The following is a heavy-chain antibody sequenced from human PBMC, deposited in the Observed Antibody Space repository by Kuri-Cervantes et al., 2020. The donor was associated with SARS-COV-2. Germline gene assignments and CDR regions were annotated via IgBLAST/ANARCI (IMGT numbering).Heavy chain of an antibody. V-gene: IGHV4-30-4*01. Sequence: SETLSLTCTVSGGSISSGDYYWSWIRQPPGKGLEWIGYIYYSGSTYYNPSLKSRVTISVDTSKNQFSPKLSSVTAADTAVYYCARDPSVTFGMDVWGQGTTGTVSS. CDR2: IYYSGST. CDR1: GGSISSGDYY. D-gene: IGHD2-21*02. CDR3: ARDPSVTFGMDV. J-gene: IGHJ6*02.